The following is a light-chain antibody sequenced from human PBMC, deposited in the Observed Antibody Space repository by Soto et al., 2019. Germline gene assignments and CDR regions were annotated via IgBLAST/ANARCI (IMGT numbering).Light chain of an antibody. CDR1: SSDVGAYNS. CDR2: KGT. Sequence: QSALAQPASVSGSPGQSITISCTGTSSDVGAYNSVSWYQQHPHKAPQVIIYKGTQRPSGVSNRFSGSTSGNAASLTISGLQADDEADYFCCSSAPESTYVFGRGTTLTVL. CDR3: CSSAPESTYV. J-gene: IGLJ1*01. V-gene: IGLV2-23*01.